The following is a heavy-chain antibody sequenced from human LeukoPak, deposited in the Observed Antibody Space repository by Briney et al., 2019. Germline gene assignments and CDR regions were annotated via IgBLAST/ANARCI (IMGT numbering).Heavy chain of an antibody. Sequence: GESLKISCKGSGYTFTNNWIGWVRQMPGKGLEWMGIIYPGDSDTRYSPSFQGQVTISADKSVSTAYLQWSSLKASDTAMYYCARQGNNWYSFNYWGQGTLVTVSS. CDR3: ARQGNNWYSFNY. CDR2: IYPGDSDT. CDR1: GYTFTNNW. J-gene: IGHJ4*02. D-gene: IGHD1-1*01. V-gene: IGHV5-51*01.